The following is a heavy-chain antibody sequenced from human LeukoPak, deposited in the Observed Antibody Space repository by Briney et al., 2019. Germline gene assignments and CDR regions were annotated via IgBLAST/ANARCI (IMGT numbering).Heavy chain of an antibody. D-gene: IGHD3-22*01. V-gene: IGHV4-59*01. CDR2: IYYSGST. CDR1: GGSISSYY. J-gene: IGHJ4*02. CDR3: ARGQYYYDSSGPSDY. Sequence: PSETLSLTCTVSGGSISSYYWSWIRQPPGKGLEWIGYIYYSGSTNYNPSLKSRVTISVDTSKNQFSLKLSSVTAADTAVYYCARGQYYYDSSGPSDYWGQGTLVTVSS.